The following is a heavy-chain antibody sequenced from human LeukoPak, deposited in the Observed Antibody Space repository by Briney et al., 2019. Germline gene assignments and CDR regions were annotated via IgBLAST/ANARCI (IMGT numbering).Heavy chain of an antibody. CDR2: IYYSGSS. CDR1: GDSISLYY. CDR3: ARDKSSSFYYYYGMDV. Sequence: SETLSLTCTMSGDSISLYYWTWIRQPPGKGLEWIGCIYYSGSSNYNPSLKSRVTISVDTSKNQFSLKLSSVTAADTAVYYCARDKSSSFYYYYGMDVWGQGTTVTVSS. D-gene: IGHD6-13*01. J-gene: IGHJ6*02. V-gene: IGHV4-59*01.